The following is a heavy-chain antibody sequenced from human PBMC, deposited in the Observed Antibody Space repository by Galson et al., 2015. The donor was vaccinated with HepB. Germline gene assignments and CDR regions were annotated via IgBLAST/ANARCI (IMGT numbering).Heavy chain of an antibody. CDR2: IYSGGST. Sequence: LRLSCAASGFTVSSNYMSWVRQAPGKGLEWVSVIYSGGSTYYADSVKGRFTISRDNSKNTLYLQMNSLRAEDTAVYYRARAPPRGGTDYWGQGTLVTVSS. J-gene: IGHJ4*02. D-gene: IGHD1-26*01. CDR3: ARAPPRGGTDY. V-gene: IGHV3-66*02. CDR1: GFTVSSNY.